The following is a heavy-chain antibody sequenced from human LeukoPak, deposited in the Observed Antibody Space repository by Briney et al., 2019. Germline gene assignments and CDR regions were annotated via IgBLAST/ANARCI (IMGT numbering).Heavy chain of an antibody. D-gene: IGHD2-2*01. V-gene: IGHV4-38-2*02. CDR1: GYSINNGYQ. CDR2: IYHNGGA. Sequence: PSETLSLTCAVCGYSINNGYQWAWIRQSPGRGIEWIGSIYHNGGAHYNPSLRSRVVISVDTSNNQFSLRLSSVTVADTAVYYCARDPRWLTPDCTSTSCYENYFDPWGRGTLVTVSS. J-gene: IGHJ5*02. CDR3: ARDPRWLTPDCTSTSCYENYFDP.